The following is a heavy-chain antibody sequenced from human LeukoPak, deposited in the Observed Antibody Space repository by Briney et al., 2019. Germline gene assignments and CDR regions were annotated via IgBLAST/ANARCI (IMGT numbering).Heavy chain of an antibody. V-gene: IGHV1-8*03. Sequence: ASVKVSCKASGYTFTSYDINWVRQATGQGLEWMGWRNPNSGNTGYAQKFQGRVTITRNTSISTAYMELSSLRSEDTAVYYCARGLSVVVPAAIRPYYFDYWGQGTLVTVSS. CDR3: ARGLSVVVPAAIRPYYFDY. J-gene: IGHJ4*02. D-gene: IGHD2-2*02. CDR1: GYTFTSYD. CDR2: RNPNSGNT.